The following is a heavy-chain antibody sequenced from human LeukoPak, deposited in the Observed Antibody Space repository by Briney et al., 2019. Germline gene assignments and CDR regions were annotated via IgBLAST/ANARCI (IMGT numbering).Heavy chain of an antibody. D-gene: IGHD1-26*01. V-gene: IGHV3-7*03. J-gene: IGHJ3*02. Sequence: GGSLRLSCAASGFSFSTIYMSWVRQTPGQGLEWVANINVDGTAEYYVDSVKGRFTISRDNANNSLYLQMNSLRAEDTAVYYCARDPYRFAFDIWGQGAVVLVSS. CDR2: INVDGTAE. CDR3: ARDPYRFAFDI. CDR1: GFSFSTIY.